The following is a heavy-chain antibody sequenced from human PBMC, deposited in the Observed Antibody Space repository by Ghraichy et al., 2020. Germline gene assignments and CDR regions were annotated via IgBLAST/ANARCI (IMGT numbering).Heavy chain of an antibody. Sequence: GGSLRLSCAASGFTFSASTIHWVRQASGKGLEWVGRIKSKANSYATVYAASLKGRFTISRDDSKNTAYLQMNSLKTEDTAVYYCTRPESYSDSSDDYWGQGTRVTVSS. CDR3: TRPESYSDSSDDY. D-gene: IGHD3-22*01. J-gene: IGHJ4*02. CDR1: GFTFSAST. CDR2: IKSKANSYAT. V-gene: IGHV3-73*01.